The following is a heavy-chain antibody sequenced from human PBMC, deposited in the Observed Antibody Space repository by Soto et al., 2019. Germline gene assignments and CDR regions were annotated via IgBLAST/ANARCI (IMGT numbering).Heavy chain of an antibody. Sequence: QVQLVQSGAEVKKPGSSVKVSCKASGGTFTGYTISWVRQAPGQGLEWMGGIIPIFGPANYAQKFHGRVTIPEDESTSTGYMDMSSLRSDETAVYYCARAGTIAARPNSYYSGMDVWGQWTTVTVS. J-gene: IGHJ6*02. CDR1: GGTFTGYT. CDR3: ARAGTIAARPNSYYSGMDV. D-gene: IGHD6-6*01. V-gene: IGHV1-69*12. CDR2: IIPIFGPA.